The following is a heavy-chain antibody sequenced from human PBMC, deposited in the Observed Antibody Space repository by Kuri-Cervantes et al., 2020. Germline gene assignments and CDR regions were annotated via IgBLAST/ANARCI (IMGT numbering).Heavy chain of an antibody. J-gene: IGHJ5*02. D-gene: IGHD5-12*01. CDR1: GFTFSSYAM. V-gene: IGHV4-4*02. CDR3: ARLGGMRGYDRIRTGFDP. Sequence: GSLRLSCAASGFTFSSYAMSWVRQPPGKGLEWIGEIYHSGSTNYNPSLKSRVTISVDKSKNQFSLKLSSVTAADTAVYYCARLGGMRGYDRIRTGFDPWGQGTLVTVSS. CDR2: IYHSGST.